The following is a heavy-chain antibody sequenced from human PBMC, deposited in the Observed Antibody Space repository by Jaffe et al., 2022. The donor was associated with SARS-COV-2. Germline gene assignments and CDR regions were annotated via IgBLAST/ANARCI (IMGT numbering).Heavy chain of an antibody. Sequence: EVQLLESGGGLVQPGGSLRLSCAASGFTFSSYAMSWVRQAPGKGLEWVSAISGSGGSTYYADSVKGRFTISRDNSKNTLYLQMNSLRAEDTAVYYCARDYGDYEGVLYYYYYGMDVWGQGTTVTVSS. CDR1: GFTFSSYA. D-gene: IGHD4-17*01. J-gene: IGHJ6*02. V-gene: IGHV3-23*01. CDR3: ARDYGDYEGVLYYYYYGMDV. CDR2: ISGSGGST.